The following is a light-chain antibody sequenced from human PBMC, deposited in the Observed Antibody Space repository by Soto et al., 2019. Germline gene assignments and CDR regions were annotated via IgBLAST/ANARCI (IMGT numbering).Light chain of an antibody. J-gene: IGLJ3*02. Sequence: QSVLTQPASVSGSPGQSITISCTGTSSDVGGYDRVSWYQHHPGKAPTLMIYEVNKRPSGVSYRFSGSKSGNTASLTISWLQAEDEADYYCCSSVGGPIWVFGGGTQLTVL. V-gene: IGLV2-23*02. CDR3: CSSVGGPIWV. CDR1: SSDVGGYDR. CDR2: EVN.